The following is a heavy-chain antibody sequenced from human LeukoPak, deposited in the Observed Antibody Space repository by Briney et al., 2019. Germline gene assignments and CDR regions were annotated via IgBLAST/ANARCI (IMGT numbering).Heavy chain of an antibody. V-gene: IGHV3-15*01. Sequence: GGSLRLSCAASGFTFSNAWMSWVRQAPGKGLEWVGRIKRKTDGGTTDYAAPVKGRFSISRDDSKNTLYLQMNSLKTEDTAVYYCARDRIQLWSHDYWGQGTLVTVSS. D-gene: IGHD5-18*01. CDR3: ARDRIQLWSHDY. J-gene: IGHJ4*02. CDR1: GFTFSNAW. CDR2: IKRKTDGGTT.